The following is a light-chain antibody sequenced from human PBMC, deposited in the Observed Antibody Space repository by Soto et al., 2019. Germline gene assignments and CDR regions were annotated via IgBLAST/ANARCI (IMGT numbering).Light chain of an antibody. CDR3: QQRNGWPRT. V-gene: IGKV3-11*01. CDR2: DAS. Sequence: EIVLTQSPATLSLSPGDRATLFCRASQSVGGYLGWYQQRPGQAPRMLIYDASNRVPGVPDRFSASGSGTDFTLTFSSLEPEDFAVYYCQQRNGWPRTFGQGTKVDIK. CDR1: QSVGGY. J-gene: IGKJ1*01.